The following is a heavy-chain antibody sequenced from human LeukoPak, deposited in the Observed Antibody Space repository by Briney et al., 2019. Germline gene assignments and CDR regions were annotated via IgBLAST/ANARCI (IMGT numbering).Heavy chain of an antibody. CDR2: IIPILGIA. CDR1: GGTFSSYA. V-gene: IGHV1-69*04. J-gene: IGHJ4*02. Sequence: SVKVPCKASGGTFSSYAISWVRQAPGQGLEWMGRIIPILGIANYAQKFQGRVTITADKSTSTAYMELSSLRSEDTAVYYCARAPTGPGTPLDYGGQGTLVTVSS. D-gene: IGHD3-10*01. CDR3: ARAPTGPGTPLDY.